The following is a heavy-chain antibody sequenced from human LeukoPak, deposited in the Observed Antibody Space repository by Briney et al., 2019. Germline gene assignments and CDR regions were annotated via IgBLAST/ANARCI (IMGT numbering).Heavy chain of an antibody. Sequence: ASVKVSCEASGYTFTGYYMHWVRQAPGQGLEWMGWINPNSGGTNYAQKFQGRVTMTRDTSISTAYMELSRLRSDDTAVYYCARIPRASSSSVRFDYWGQGTLVTVSS. CDR2: INPNSGGT. V-gene: IGHV1-2*02. D-gene: IGHD6-6*01. CDR3: ARIPRASSSSVRFDY. CDR1: GYTFTGYY. J-gene: IGHJ4*02.